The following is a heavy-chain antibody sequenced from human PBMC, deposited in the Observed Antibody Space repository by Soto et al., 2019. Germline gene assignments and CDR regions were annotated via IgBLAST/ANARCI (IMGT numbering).Heavy chain of an antibody. CDR3: ARDTTIRPAVRGVPRWFDP. J-gene: IGHJ5*02. CDR2: IIPLLGIA. D-gene: IGHD3-10*01. V-gene: IGHV1-69*08. Sequence: QVQLVQSGAEVKKPGSSVKVSCKASGGTFSSYTISWVRQAPGQGLEWMGRIIPLLGIANYAQKFQGRVTITADKSTSTAYMELSSLRSEDTAVYYCARDTTIRPAVRGVPRWFDPWGQGTLVTVSS. CDR1: GGTFSSYT.